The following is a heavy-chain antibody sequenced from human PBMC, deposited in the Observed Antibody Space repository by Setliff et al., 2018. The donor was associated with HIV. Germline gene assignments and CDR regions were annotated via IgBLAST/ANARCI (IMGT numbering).Heavy chain of an antibody. CDR1: GGSFSDYY. CDR2: IFRAGNA. D-gene: IGHD6-19*01. CDR3: ARGRTQWPNYNYFDP. V-gene: IGHV4-59*10. J-gene: IGHJ5*02. Sequence: PSETLSLTCAVYGGSFSDYYWSWIRQPPGKGLEWIGRIFRAGNATYSPSLKSRATMSIDASQNQFSLKLKHVTAADTAVYYCARGRTQWPNYNYFDPWGLGTLVTVSS.